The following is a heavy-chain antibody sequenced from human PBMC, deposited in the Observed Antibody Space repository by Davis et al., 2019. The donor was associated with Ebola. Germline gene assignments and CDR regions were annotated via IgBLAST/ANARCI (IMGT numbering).Heavy chain of an antibody. V-gene: IGHV1-69*04. D-gene: IGHD5-18*01. Sequence: SVKVSCKASGGTFSSYAISWVRQAPGQGLEWMGRIIPILGIANYAQKFQGRVTITADKSTSTAYMELSSLRSEDTAVYYCAILGYSYGYLFDYWGQGTLVTVSS. CDR1: GGTFSSYA. J-gene: IGHJ4*02. CDR3: AILGYSYGYLFDY. CDR2: IIPILGIA.